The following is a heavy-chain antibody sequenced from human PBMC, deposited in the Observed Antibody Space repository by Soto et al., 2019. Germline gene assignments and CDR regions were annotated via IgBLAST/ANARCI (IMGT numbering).Heavy chain of an antibody. V-gene: IGHV3-23*01. CDR2: VSGSGDST. D-gene: IGHD2-21*02. CDR3: AKGRASDCPGCTQDY. J-gene: IGHJ4*02. CDR1: AFTFSSYA. Sequence: EVQLLESGGDLAQPGGSLRLSCAASAFTFSSYAMSWVRQAPGKGLEWVSAVSGSGDSTYYADSVKGRFTNSRDNSKNTLYLQMNSLRAEDTAVYYCAKGRASDCPGCTQDYWGQGTLVTVSS.